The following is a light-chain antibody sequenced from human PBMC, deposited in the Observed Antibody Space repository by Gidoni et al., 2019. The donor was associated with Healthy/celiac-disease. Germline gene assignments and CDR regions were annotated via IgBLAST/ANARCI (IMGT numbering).Light chain of an antibody. CDR1: KLGDKY. CDR3: QAWDSSTVV. V-gene: IGLV3-1*01. J-gene: IGLJ2*01. Sequence: SYDLTPPPSVSVSPGQTASITCSGDKLGDKYVCWYQQKPGQSPLLVIYQDSKRPSGIPERFSGSNSGNTATLTISGTQAMDEADYYCQAWDSSTVVFGGGTKLTVL. CDR2: QDS.